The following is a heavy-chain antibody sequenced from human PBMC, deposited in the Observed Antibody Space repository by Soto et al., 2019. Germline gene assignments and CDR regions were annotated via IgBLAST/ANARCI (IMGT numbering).Heavy chain of an antibody. D-gene: IGHD2-15*01. Sequence: PSQTLSLTCVGSGDTVSSNSVAWNWVRQSPSRVLEWFGRTYYRPRWYSDYAVSVRSRMDINADTSKNQVSLQLISVTPEDTAVYYCARSEEDSDYYYYGMDVWGQGTTVTVSS. CDR1: GDTVSSNSVA. J-gene: IGHJ6*02. CDR3: ARSEEDSDYYYYGMDV. CDR2: TYYRPRWYS. V-gene: IGHV6-1*01.